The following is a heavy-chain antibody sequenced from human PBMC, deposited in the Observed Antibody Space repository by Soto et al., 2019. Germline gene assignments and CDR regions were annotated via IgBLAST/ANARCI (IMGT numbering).Heavy chain of an antibody. CDR2: ISYDGSNK. CDR3: AKDKFTFYSDSSGYHPYNWFDP. J-gene: IGHJ5*02. CDR1: GFTFSSYG. V-gene: IGHV3-30*18. Sequence: GGSLRLSCAASGFTFSSYGMHWVRQAPGKGLEWVAVISYDGSNKYYADSVKGRFTISRDNSKNTLYLQMNSLRAEDTAVYYCAKDKFTFYSDSSGYHPYNWFDPWGQGTLVTVSS. D-gene: IGHD3-22*01.